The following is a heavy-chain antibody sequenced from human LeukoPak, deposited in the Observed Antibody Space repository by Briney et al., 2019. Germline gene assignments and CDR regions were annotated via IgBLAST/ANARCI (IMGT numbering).Heavy chain of an antibody. CDR1: GFTFSSYE. CDR3: ITEWYDP. CDR2: IKSKTDGGTT. J-gene: IGHJ5*02. V-gene: IGHV3-15*01. Sequence: GGSLRLSCAASGFTFSSYEMNWVRQAPGKGLEWIGRIKSKTDGGTTDYAAPVKGRFTILRDDSKNTLYLQMNSLKTEDTALYYCITEWYDPWGQGTLVTVSS.